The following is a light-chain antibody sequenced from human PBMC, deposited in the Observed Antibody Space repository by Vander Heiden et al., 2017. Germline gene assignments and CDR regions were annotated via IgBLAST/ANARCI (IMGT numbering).Light chain of an antibody. J-gene: IGKJ5*01. CDR2: AAS. CDR1: QSISSY. V-gene: IGKV1-39*01. CDR3: QQSDSTPIT. Sequence: DIQMIQSPSSLSASVGDRVTIPCRASQSISSYLNWYKQKPGKAPKLLIYAASSLQRGVPSRFSGSGSGTDFTLTISRLQPEDFATYYCQQSDSTPITFGQGTLLDIK.